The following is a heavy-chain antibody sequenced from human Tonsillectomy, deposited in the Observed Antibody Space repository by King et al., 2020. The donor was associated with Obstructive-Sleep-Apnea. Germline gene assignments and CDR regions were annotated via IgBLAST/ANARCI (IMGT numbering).Heavy chain of an antibody. CDR3: ARAEAGDIVNFDY. D-gene: IGHD2-15*01. CDR2: IYYSVST. Sequence: VQLQESGPGLVKPSETLSLTCTVSGGSISSYYWSWIRQPPGKGLEGIGFIYYSVSTNYNPSLKSLVTISVDTSTNQFSLKLSSVTAADTAVYYCARAEAGDIVNFDYWGQRTLVTVSS. J-gene: IGHJ4*02. CDR1: GGSISSYY. V-gene: IGHV4-59*01.